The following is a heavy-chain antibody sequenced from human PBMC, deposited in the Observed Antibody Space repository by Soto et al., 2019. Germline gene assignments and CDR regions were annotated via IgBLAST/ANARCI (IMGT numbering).Heavy chain of an antibody. J-gene: IGHJ4*02. CDR1: GGSISRYY. V-gene: IGHV4-59*08. CDR2: IFYSGST. D-gene: IGHD6-6*01. CDR3: AGGIAARPLGY. Sequence: SETLSLTCTVSGGSISRYYWSWIRQSPGKELEWIGYIFYSGSTNYNPSLKSRVTISVDTSKNQFSLKLNSVTAADTAVYYCAGGIAARPLGYWGQGTLVTVSS.